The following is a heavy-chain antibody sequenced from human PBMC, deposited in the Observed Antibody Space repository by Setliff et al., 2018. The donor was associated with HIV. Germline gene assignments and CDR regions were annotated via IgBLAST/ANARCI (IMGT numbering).Heavy chain of an antibody. CDR2: IFHSAAT. CDR1: GYSISSGYY. V-gene: IGHV4-38-2*01. J-gene: IGHJ4*02. CDR3: ARRGAYGYDYFDY. D-gene: IGHD5-12*01. Sequence: SETLSLTCAVSGYSISSGYYWGWIRQPPGKGLEWIGGIFHSAATNYNPSLKSRVTISIDTSKNQFSLKLTSVTAADTAVYYCARRGAYGYDYFDYWGPGILVTV.